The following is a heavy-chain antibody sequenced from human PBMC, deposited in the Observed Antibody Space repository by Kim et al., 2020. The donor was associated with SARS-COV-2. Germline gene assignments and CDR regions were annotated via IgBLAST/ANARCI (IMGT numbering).Heavy chain of an antibody. CDR1: GYTFTSYY. J-gene: IGHJ6*02. V-gene: IGHV1-46*01. CDR3: ARARRVVTANTGGMDV. Sequence: ASVKVSCKASGYTFTSYYMHWVRQAPGQGLEWMGIINPSGGSTSYAQKFQGRVTMTRDTSTSTVYMELSSLRSEDTAVYYCARARRVVTANTGGMDVWGQGTTVTVSS. CDR2: INPSGGST. D-gene: IGHD2-21*02.